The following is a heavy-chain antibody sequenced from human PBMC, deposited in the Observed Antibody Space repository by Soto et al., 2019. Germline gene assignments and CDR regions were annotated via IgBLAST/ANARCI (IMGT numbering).Heavy chain of an antibody. D-gene: IGHD2-15*01. CDR2: INSGSSTI. V-gene: IGHV3-48*02. J-gene: IGHJ4*02. CDR1: GFTFSSYS. CDR3: ARDTPRCSGGSPLDF. Sequence: EVQLVESGGGLVQPGGSLRLSCAASGFTFSSYSMNWVRQAPGEGLEWVSYINSGSSTIYYAASVKGRFTISRDNAKTSPYLQMNSLRDEATAVYYCARDTPRCSGGSPLDFWGQGLLVTVSS.